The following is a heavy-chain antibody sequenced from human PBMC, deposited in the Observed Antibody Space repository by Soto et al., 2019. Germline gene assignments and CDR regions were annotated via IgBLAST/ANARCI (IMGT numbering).Heavy chain of an antibody. CDR3: ARHLTYCSAGSCYSDFPYYGMDV. Sequence: QLQLQESGLGLVKPSETLSLTCTVSGGSISSSSYYWGWIRQPPGKGLEWIGSIFYSGSTYYNPSLNSRVTISVDTSKNQFSLKLSSVTAADTAVYYCARHLTYCSAGSCYSDFPYYGMDVWGQGTTVTVSS. CDR1: GGSISSSSYY. CDR2: IFYSGST. J-gene: IGHJ6*02. D-gene: IGHD2-15*01. V-gene: IGHV4-39*01.